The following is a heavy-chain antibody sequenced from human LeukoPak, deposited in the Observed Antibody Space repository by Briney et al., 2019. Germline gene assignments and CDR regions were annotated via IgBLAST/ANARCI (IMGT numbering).Heavy chain of an antibody. CDR1: GFTFSSYA. J-gene: IGHJ5*02. Sequence: PGGSLRLSCAASGFTFSSYAMSWVRQAPGKGLEWVSAISGSGGSTYYADSVKGRFTISRDNSKNTLYLQTNSLRAEDTAVYYCAKVREPAAPPSPHWFDPWGQGTLVTVSS. V-gene: IGHV3-23*01. D-gene: IGHD2-2*01. CDR3: AKVREPAAPPSPHWFDP. CDR2: ISGSGGST.